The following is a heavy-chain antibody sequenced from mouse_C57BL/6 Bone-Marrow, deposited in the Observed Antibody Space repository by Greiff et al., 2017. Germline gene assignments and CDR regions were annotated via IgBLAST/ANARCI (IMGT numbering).Heavy chain of an antibody. CDR1: GYTFTDYE. D-gene: IGHD4-1*01. CDR2: IDPETGGT. J-gene: IGHJ2*01. V-gene: IGHV1-15*01. CDR3: TTMITGTPYDFDY. Sequence: VQLHQSGAELVRPGASVTLSCKASGYTFTDYEMHWVKQTPVHGLEWIGAIDPETGGTAYNPKFKGKAILTADKSSSTAYMELRSLTSEASAVYFCTTMITGTPYDFDYWGKGTTLTVSA.